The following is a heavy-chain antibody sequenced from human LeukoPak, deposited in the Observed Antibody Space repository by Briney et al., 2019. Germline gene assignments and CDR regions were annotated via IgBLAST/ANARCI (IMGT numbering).Heavy chain of an antibody. CDR2: VNRDGTIT. CDR3: VRVTTTHFDS. V-gene: IGHV3-74*01. D-gene: IGHD1-1*01. J-gene: IGHJ4*02. CDR1: GLPVTCYW. Sequence: GGSLRLSCAASGLPVTCYWMHWVRQAPGKGLVWVSRVNRDGTITNYADSVKGRFTISRDQAKNTVYLQMNSLRVEDTAVYYCVRVTTTHFDSWGQGTLVTVSS.